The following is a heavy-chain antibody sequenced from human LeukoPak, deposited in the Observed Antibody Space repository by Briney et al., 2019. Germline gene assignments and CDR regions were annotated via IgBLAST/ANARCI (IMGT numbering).Heavy chain of an antibody. D-gene: IGHD5-18*01. V-gene: IGHV3-74*01. J-gene: IGHJ4*02. CDR3: ARDRGDTGTEFDY. CDR2: INSDGSST. Sequence: SGGSLRLSCAASGFTFSGYWMHWVRQAPGKGLVWVSRINSDGSSTRYADSVKGRFTISRDNAKNTLYLQMNSLRAEDTAVYYCARDRGDTGTEFDYRGQGTLVTVSS. CDR1: GFTFSGYW.